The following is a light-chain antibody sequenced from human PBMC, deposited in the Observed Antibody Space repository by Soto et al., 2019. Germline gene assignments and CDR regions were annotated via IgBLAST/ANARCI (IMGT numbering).Light chain of an antibody. CDR3: QQYPGYT. CDR1: QSVSSSY. J-gene: IGKJ2*01. Sequence: IVLTQSPGTLSLSPGERATLSCRASQSVSSSYLAWYQQKPGQAPRLLIYGASSRATGSPDRFTGSGSGTDLTLTISRLEPEDFAVYYCQQYPGYTFGQGTKLEIK. V-gene: IGKV3-20*01. CDR2: GAS.